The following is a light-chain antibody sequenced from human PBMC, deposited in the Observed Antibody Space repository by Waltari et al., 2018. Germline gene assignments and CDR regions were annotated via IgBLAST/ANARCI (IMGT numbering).Light chain of an antibody. CDR2: VNSDGTH. CDR1: SGHSSNI. V-gene: IGLV4-69*01. Sequence: QLVLTQSPSASASLGASIKLTCTLSSGHSSNIIAWLQQQPERGPRYLMKVNSDGTHSKGDDIPGRFSGSSSGAGRYLTISSLQSEDEADYYCQTGGHGTWVFGGGTKVTVL. J-gene: IGLJ3*02. CDR3: QTGGHGTWV.